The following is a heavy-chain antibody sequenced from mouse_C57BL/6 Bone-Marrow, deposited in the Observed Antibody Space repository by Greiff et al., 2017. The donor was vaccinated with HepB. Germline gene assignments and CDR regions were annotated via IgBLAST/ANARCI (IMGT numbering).Heavy chain of an antibody. CDR1: GFTFSNYW. Sequence: EVKVVESGGGLVQPGGSMKLSCVASGFTFSNYWMNWVRQSPEKGLEWVAQIRLKSDNYATHYAESVKGRFTISRDDSKSSVYLQMNNLRDEDTGIYYCTLDTPDGYYVYFDYWGQGTTLTVSS. J-gene: IGHJ2*01. CDR2: IRLKSDNYAT. CDR3: TLDTPDGYYVYFDY. V-gene: IGHV6-3*01. D-gene: IGHD2-3*01.